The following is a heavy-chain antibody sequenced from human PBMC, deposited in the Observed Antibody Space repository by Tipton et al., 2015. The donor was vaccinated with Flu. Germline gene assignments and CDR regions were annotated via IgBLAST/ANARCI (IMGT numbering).Heavy chain of an antibody. V-gene: IGHV3-9*01. J-gene: IGHJ4*02. CDR1: GFTFDDYA. Sequence: SLRLSCAASGFTFDDYAMHWVRQAPGKGLEWVSGISWNSGSIGYADSVKGRFTISRDNAKNSLYLQMNSLRAEDTALYYCALLWSYYPLVEDYWGQGTLVTVSS. D-gene: IGHD1-26*01. CDR3: ALLWSYYPLVEDY. CDR2: ISWNSGSI.